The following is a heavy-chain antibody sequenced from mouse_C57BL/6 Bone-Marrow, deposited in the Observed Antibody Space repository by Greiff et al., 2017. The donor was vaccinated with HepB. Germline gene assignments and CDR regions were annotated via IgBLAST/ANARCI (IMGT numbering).Heavy chain of an antibody. D-gene: IGHD1-1*01. V-gene: IGHV1-4*01. J-gene: IGHJ3*01. CDR1: GYTFTSYT. Sequence: VQLQQSGAELARPGASVKMSCKASGYTFTSYTMHWVKQRPGQGLEWIGYINPSSGYTKYNQKFKDKATLTADKSSSTAYMQLSSLTSEDSAVYDGEGGYYGSSPGWFAYWGQGTLVTVSA. CDR3: EGGYYGSSPGWFAY. CDR2: INPSSGYT.